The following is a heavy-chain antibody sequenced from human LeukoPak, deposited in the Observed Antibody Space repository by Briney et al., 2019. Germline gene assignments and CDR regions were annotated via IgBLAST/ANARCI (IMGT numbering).Heavy chain of an antibody. Sequence: GRSLRLSCAASGFTFSNYALHWVRQAPGKGLEWVSAISGSGGSTYYADSVKGRFTISRDNSKNTLYLQMNSLRAEDTAVYYCAKEAPYGGKVTLFDYWGQGTLVTVSS. D-gene: IGHD4-23*01. CDR1: GFTFSNYA. V-gene: IGHV3-23*01. CDR3: AKEAPYGGKVTLFDY. CDR2: ISGSGGST. J-gene: IGHJ4*02.